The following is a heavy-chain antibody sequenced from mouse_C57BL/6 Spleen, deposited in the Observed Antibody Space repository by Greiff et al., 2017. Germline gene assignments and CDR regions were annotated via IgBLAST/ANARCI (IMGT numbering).Heavy chain of an antibody. J-gene: IGHJ1*03. CDR1: GYAFSSYW. D-gene: IGHD1-1*01. CDR2: IYPGDGDT. CDR3: ARETTVVAKRYFDV. Sequence: QQSGAELVKPGASVKISCKASGYAFSSYWMNWVKQRPGKGLEWIGQIYPGDGDTNYNGKFKGKATLTADKSSSTAYMQLSSLTSEDSAVYFCARETTVVAKRYFDVWGTGTTVTVSS. V-gene: IGHV1-80*01.